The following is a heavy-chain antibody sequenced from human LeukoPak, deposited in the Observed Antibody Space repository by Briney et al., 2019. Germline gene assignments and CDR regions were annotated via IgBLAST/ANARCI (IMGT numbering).Heavy chain of an antibody. CDR3: ARDVSGEYLPLHV. CDR2: ISSSRSYI. V-gene: IGHV3-21*01. CDR1: GFTYSSNS. Sequence: GGSLRLSCAASGFTYSSNSRNRVRQAPGGGVEWVSSISSSRSYIYYADSVKGRFTISRDNAKNSLYLQMKSLRAEDTPVYYCARDVSGEYLPLHVWGKGTTVTVSS. J-gene: IGHJ6*04. D-gene: IGHD4-17*01.